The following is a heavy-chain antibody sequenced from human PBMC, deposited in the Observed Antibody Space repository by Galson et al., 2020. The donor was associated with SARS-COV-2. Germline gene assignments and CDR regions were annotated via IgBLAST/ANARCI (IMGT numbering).Heavy chain of an antibody. J-gene: IGHJ5*02. D-gene: IGHD1-26*01. CDR1: GFTFSSYA. CDR2: ISYDGSNK. Sequence: GGSLRLSCAASGFTFSSYAMPWVRQAPGKGLEWVAVISYDGSNKYYADSVKGRFTISRDNSKNTLYLQMNSLRAEDTAVYYCARPTSGSYYGGFDPWGQGTLVTVSS. V-gene: IGHV3-30-3*01. CDR3: ARPTSGSYYGGFDP.